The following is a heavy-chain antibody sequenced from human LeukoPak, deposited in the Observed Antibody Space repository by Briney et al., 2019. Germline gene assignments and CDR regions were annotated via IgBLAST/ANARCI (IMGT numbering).Heavy chain of an antibody. V-gene: IGHV3-53*04. D-gene: IGHD3-22*01. J-gene: IGHJ1*01. CDR3: ARAYDSSGYWPEYFHH. CDR1: GFADSNNY. CDR2: IYGGGST. Sequence: GGSLRLSCAASGFADSNNYMCWVRQAAGKGLEWVCIIYGGGSTYYAVSVNGRFTIARHNSKNTLCLQMNSLRTEDTAVYYCARAYDSSGYWPEYFHHWGQGTLVTVS.